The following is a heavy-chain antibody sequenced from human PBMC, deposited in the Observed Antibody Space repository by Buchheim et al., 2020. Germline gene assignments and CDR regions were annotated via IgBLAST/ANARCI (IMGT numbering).Heavy chain of an antibody. CDR3: AKELTIFGVVISGFYYGMDV. J-gene: IGHJ6*02. D-gene: IGHD3-3*01. V-gene: IGHV3-11*06. CDR2: ISSSSSYT. CDR1: GFTFSDYY. Sequence: QVQLVESGGGLVKPGGSLRLSCAASGFTFSDYYMSWIRQAPGKGLEWVSYISSSSSYTNYADSVKGRFTISRDNAKNSLYLQMNSLRAEDTAVYYCAKELTIFGVVISGFYYGMDVWGQGTT.